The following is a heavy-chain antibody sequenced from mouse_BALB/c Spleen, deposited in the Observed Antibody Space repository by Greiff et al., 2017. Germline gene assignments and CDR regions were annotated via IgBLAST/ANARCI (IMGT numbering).Heavy chain of an antibody. CDR2: ISSGGSYT. Sequence: EVMLVESGGDLVKPGGSLKLSCAASGFTFSSYGMSWVRQTPDKRLEWVATISSGGSYTYYPDSVKGRFTISRDNAKNTLYLQMSSLKSEDTAMYYCAREGVRQAFAYWGQGTLVTVSA. J-gene: IGHJ3*01. D-gene: IGHD2-14*01. V-gene: IGHV5-6*02. CDR3: AREGVRQAFAY. CDR1: GFTFSSYG.